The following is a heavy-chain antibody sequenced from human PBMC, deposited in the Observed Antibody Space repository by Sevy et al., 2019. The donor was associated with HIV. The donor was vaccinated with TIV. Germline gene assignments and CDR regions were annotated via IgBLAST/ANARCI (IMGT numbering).Heavy chain of an antibody. CDR2: ISYSGST. J-gene: IGHJ4*02. CDR3: ARSRVITATFDY. CDR1: GGSISGYY. V-gene: IGHV4-59*01. D-gene: IGHD2-15*01. Sequence: SETLSLTCTVSGGSISGYYWSWIRQPPGKGLEWIGYISYSGSTNYNPSLTSRVTISVDTSKNEFSLKLSSVTAADTAVYYCARSRVITATFDYWGQGTLVTVSS.